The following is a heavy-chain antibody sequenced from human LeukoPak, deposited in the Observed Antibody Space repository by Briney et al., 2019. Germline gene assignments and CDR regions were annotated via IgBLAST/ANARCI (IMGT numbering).Heavy chain of an antibody. CDR2: ISYDGSNK. CDR3: ARKRGRLASSAYFDY. V-gene: IGHV3-30-3*01. D-gene: IGHD6-19*01. J-gene: IGHJ4*02. Sequence: GGSLRLSCAASGVTFSSYAMHWVRQAPGKGLEWVAVISYDGSNKYYADSVKGRFTISGDNSKNTLYLQMNSLRAEDTAVYYCARKRGRLASSAYFDYWGQGTLVTVSS. CDR1: GVTFSSYA.